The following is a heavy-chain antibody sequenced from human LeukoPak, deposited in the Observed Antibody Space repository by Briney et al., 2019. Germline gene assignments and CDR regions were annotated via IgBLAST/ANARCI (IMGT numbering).Heavy chain of an antibody. CDR1: EYTFTKYY. J-gene: IGHJ4*02. D-gene: IGHD2-2*02. V-gene: IGHV1-46*01. Sequence: ASVKVSCKASEYTFTKYYIHWVRQAPGQGLEWMGMINPSGGSTSYAQKFQGRVTMTEDTSTDTAYMELSSLRSEDTAVYYCATKWPYCSSTSCYMVGGYYFDYWGQGTLVTVSS. CDR2: INPSGGST. CDR3: ATKWPYCSSTSCYMVGGYYFDY.